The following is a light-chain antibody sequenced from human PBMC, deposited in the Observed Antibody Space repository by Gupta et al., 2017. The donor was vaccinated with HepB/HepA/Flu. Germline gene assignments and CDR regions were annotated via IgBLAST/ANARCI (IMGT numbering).Light chain of an antibody. CDR2: GAS. CDR1: QSVGSN. CDR3: QQYNNDRRT. Sequence: EIVMTQSPVTLSVSPGERATLSCKASQSVGSNLAWYQQKPGQAPSLLLYGASTRVTGIPASFSGSGSGTEFTLTISSLQPEDLAVYFCQQYNNDRRTFGQGTKVEIQ. J-gene: IGKJ1*01. V-gene: IGKV3-15*01.